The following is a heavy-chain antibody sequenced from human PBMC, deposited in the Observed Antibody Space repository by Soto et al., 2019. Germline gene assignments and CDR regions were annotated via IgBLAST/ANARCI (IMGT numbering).Heavy chain of an antibody. D-gene: IGHD3-10*01. Sequence: GSLRLSCTASGFSFSSYAMSWVRQAPGKGPEWVSSMTGGGGSTYHADSVKGRFTISRDNSKNTLYLQMNSLRAEDTAVYYCAKDCYGSGTDYFYGMDVRGQGTTVTVSS. CDR1: GFSFSSYA. CDR2: MTGGGGST. J-gene: IGHJ6*02. CDR3: AKDCYGSGTDYFYGMDV. V-gene: IGHV3-23*01.